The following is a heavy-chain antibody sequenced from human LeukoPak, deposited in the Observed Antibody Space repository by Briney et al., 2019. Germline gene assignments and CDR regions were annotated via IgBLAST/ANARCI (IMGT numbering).Heavy chain of an antibody. CDR1: GGSFSGYY. CDR2: INHSGST. CDR3: ARGPVKMQLWPRPFDY. D-gene: IGHD5-18*01. Sequence: PSETLSLTCAVYGGSFSGYYWSWIRQPPGKGLEWIGKINHSGSTNYNPSLKSRVTISVDTSKNQFSLKLSSVTAADTAVYYCARGPVKMQLWPRPFDYWGQGTLVTVSS. V-gene: IGHV4-34*01. J-gene: IGHJ4*02.